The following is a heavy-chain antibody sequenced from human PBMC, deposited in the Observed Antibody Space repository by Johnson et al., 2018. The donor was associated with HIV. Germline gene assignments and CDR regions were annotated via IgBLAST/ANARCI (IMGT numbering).Heavy chain of an antibody. CDR2: IKRKSDGGTT. J-gene: IGHJ3*02. CDR3: STCGYDFWSGCLGHDAFDM. Sequence: MQLVESGGGLVKPGGSLRLSCAASGFSFTNAWMSWVRQAPGKGLEWVGHIKRKSDGGTTDYAAPVKGRFTISRDYSKNMLYLQMKSLKTEDTAVYYCSTCGYDFWSGCLGHDAFDMWGQGTMVTVSS. D-gene: IGHD3-3*01. CDR1: GFSFTNAW. V-gene: IGHV3-15*01.